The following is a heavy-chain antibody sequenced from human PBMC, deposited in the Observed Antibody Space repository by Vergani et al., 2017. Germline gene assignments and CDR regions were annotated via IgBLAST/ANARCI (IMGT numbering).Heavy chain of an antibody. CDR3: ARTADDYHFDY. J-gene: IGHJ4*02. CDR2: VDPEDGET. D-gene: IGHD4-11*01. CDR1: GYTFTDHY. Sequence: EVQLVQSGAEVKKPGATMKISCKVSGYTFTDHYMHWVKQAPGKGLEWMGLVDPEDGETIYAEKFKGRVTIAADTSTDTAHLELSSLRSEDTAVYYCARTADDYHFDYWGQGTLVTVSS. V-gene: IGHV1-69-2*01.